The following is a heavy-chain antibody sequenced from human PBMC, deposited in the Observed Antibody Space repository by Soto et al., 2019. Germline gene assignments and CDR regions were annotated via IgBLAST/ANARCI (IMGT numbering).Heavy chain of an antibody. CDR3: VKDQVWRYFDWLPTFFDY. J-gene: IGHJ4*02. V-gene: IGHV3-23*01. D-gene: IGHD3-9*01. CDR2: ISGSGGST. Sequence: QAPGKGLEWVSAISGSGGSTYYADSVKGRFTISRDNSKNTLYLQMNSLRAEDTAVYYCVKDQVWRYFDWLPTFFDYWGQGTLVTVSS.